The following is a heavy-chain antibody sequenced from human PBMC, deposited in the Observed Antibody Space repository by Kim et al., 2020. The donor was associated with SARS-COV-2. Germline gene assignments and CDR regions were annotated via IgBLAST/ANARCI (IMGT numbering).Heavy chain of an antibody. CDR2: INTNTGNP. CDR3: AREGISYSSGWYPWFDP. Sequence: ASVKVSCKASGYTFTSYAMNWVRQAPGQGLEWMGWINTNTGNPTYAQGFTGRFVFSLDTSVSTAYLQISSLKAEDTAVYYCAREGISYSSGWYPWFDPWGQGTLVTVSS. V-gene: IGHV7-4-1*02. J-gene: IGHJ5*02. CDR1: GYTFTSYA. D-gene: IGHD6-19*01.